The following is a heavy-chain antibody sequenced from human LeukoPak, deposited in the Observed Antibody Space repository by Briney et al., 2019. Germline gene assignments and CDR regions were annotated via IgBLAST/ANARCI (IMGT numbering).Heavy chain of an antibody. D-gene: IGHD5-18*01. Sequence: SGGSLRLSCAASGFTFDDYAMHWVRQAPGKGLEWVSGIRWNSFTIGYADSAKGRFTISRDNAKNSLYLQMNSLRVEDTALYYCAKDIGRVDTASTYMDVWGKGTTVTISS. CDR2: IRWNSFTI. J-gene: IGHJ6*03. V-gene: IGHV3-9*01. CDR3: AKDIGRVDTASTYMDV. CDR1: GFTFDDYA.